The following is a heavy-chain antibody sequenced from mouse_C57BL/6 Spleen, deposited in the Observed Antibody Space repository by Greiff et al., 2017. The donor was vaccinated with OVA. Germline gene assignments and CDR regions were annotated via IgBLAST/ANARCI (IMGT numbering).Heavy chain of an antibody. V-gene: IGHV5-17*01. Sequence: EVQLQESGGGLVKPGGSLKLSCAASGFTFSDYGMHWVRQAPEKGLEWVAYISSGSSTIYYADTVKGRFTISRDNAKNTLFLQMTSLRSEDTAMYYCARPYDGYYYAMDYWGQGTSVTVSS. CDR1: GFTFSDYG. CDR3: ARPYDGYYYAMDY. J-gene: IGHJ4*01. CDR2: ISSGSSTI. D-gene: IGHD2-3*01.